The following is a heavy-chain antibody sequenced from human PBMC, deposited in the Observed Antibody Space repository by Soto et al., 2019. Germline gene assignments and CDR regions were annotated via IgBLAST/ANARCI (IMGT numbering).Heavy chain of an antibody. CDR3: ARKSKYDTGGYPPWFAP. CDR2: IYHTGTT. D-gene: IGHD2-8*02. Sequence: PSETLSLTCTVSGGSINSGDYSWTWIRQPPGKGLEWIGYIYHTGTTYYNMSLKSRVTISVDTSKDQFSLKLSSVTDADTAVYYCARKSKYDTGGYPPWFAPWGQGPRVPVSS. CDR1: GGSINSGDYS. J-gene: IGHJ5*02. V-gene: IGHV4-30-2*01.